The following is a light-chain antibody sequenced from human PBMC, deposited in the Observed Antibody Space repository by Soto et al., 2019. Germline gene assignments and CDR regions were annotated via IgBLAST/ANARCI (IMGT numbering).Light chain of an antibody. CDR1: QSVSSTY. CDR3: QQYISSPPGFT. J-gene: IGKJ3*01. Sequence: EIVLTQSPGTLSLFPGERATLSCRASQSVSSTYFAWYRQKPGQPPSLLIYGASNRATGVPDRFSGGGSGPDFTLTISRLEPEDFAVYYCQQYISSPPGFTFGPGTTVEIK. CDR2: GAS. V-gene: IGKV3-20*01.